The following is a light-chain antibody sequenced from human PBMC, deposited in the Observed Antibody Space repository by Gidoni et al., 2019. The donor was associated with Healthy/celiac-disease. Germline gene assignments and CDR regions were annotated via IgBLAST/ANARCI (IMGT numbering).Light chain of an antibody. CDR3: QSADSSGTSPYVV. V-gene: IGLV3-25*02. CDR2: KDS. Sequence: SYELTQPPPVSVSPGQTARITCSGDALPKQYAYWYQQKPGQAPVLVIYKDSERPSGIPERFSGSSSGTTVTLTISGVQAEDEADYYCQSADSSGTSPYVVFGGGTKLTVL. CDR1: ALPKQY. J-gene: IGLJ2*01.